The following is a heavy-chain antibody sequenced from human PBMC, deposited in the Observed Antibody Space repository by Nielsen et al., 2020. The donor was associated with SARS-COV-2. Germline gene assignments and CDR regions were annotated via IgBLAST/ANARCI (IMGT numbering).Heavy chain of an antibody. CDR1: GLALGNHW. CDR2: IRQDGIEK. J-gene: IGHJ3*01. CDR3: ARESFDV. Sequence: GESLKISCAASGLALGNHWMHWVRQPPGKALEWVANIRQDGIEKNYVDSVKGRFTVSRDNAKNSLYLHMSSLRAEDMAVYYCARESFDVWGRGTMVTVSS. V-gene: IGHV3-7*01.